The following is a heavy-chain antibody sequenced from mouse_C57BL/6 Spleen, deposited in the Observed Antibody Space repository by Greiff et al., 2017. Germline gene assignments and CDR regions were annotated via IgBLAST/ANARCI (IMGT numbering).Heavy chain of an antibody. CDR3: ASGGYYGSSYIAMDY. Sequence: VQLQQSGAELVKPGASVKMSCKASGYTFTSYWITWVKQRPGQGLEWIGDIYPGSGSTNYNEKFKSKATLTVDTSSSTAYMQLSSLTSEDSAVYYCASGGYYGSSYIAMDYWGQGTSVTVSS. CDR2: IYPGSGST. CDR1: GYTFTSYW. J-gene: IGHJ4*01. V-gene: IGHV1-55*01. D-gene: IGHD1-1*01.